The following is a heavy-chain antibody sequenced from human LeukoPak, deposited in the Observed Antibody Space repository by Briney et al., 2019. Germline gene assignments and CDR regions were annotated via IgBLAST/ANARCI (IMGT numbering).Heavy chain of an antibody. V-gene: IGHV1-18*01. CDR3: ARDAAIAAAGTEDYYYYYGMDV. J-gene: IGHJ6*02. CDR2: ISAYNGNT. Sequence: ASVKVSCKASGYTFTSYGISWVRQAPGQGLEWMGWISAYNGNTNYAQKLQGRVTMTTDTSTSTAYMELRSLRSDDTAVYYCARDAAIAAAGTEDYYYYYGMDVWGQGTLVTVSS. CDR1: GYTFTSYG. D-gene: IGHD6-13*01.